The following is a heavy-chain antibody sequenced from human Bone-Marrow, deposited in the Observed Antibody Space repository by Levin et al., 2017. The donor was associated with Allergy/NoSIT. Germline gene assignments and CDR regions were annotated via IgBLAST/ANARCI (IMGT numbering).Heavy chain of an antibody. Sequence: GSLRLSCSVSGYSISSGSYWGWIRQSPRTGLEWIGSIYYIGSTYYNPSLESRVTISADTSKNQFSLKLSYVTASDTAIYYCARASWFGEHYYFDYWGQGSLVTASS. CDR2: IYYIGST. CDR1: GYSISSGSY. CDR3: ARASWFGEHYYFDY. V-gene: IGHV4-38-2*02. J-gene: IGHJ4*02. D-gene: IGHD3-10*01.